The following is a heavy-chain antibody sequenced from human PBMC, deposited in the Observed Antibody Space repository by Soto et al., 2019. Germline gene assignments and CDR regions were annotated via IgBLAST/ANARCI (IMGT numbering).Heavy chain of an antibody. Sequence: LRPSCAASGFTFSSYEMNWVRQAPGKGLEWGSYISSSGSTIYYADSVKGRFTISRDNAKNSLYLQMNSLRAEDTAVYYCASSHYYDSSGYYYYYGMDVWGQGTTVTVSS. CDR1: GFTFSSYE. D-gene: IGHD3-22*01. CDR2: ISSSGSTI. V-gene: IGHV3-48*03. J-gene: IGHJ6*02. CDR3: ASSHYYDSSGYYYYYGMDV.